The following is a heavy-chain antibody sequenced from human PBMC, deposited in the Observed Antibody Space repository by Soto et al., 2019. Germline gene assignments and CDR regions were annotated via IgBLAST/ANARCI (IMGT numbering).Heavy chain of an antibody. J-gene: IGHJ5*02. Sequence: ASAKVSCKASGGTFSSYAMRWVRQAPGQGLEWMGGIIPIFGTANYAQKFQGRVTITADESTSTAYMELSSLRSEDTAVYYCASLGGYDYNWFDPWGQGTLVTVSS. CDR1: GGTFSSYA. D-gene: IGHD5-12*01. V-gene: IGHV1-69*13. CDR3: ASLGGYDYNWFDP. CDR2: IIPIFGTA.